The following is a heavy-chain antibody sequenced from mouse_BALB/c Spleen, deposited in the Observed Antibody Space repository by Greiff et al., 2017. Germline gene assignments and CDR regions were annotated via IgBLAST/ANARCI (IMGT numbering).Heavy chain of an antibody. CDR3: ARDANYDGSGGYFDV. J-gene: IGHJ1*01. CDR1: GFTFSDFY. D-gene: IGHD1-1*01. Sequence: EVKLMESGGGLVQPGGSLRLSCATSGFTFSDFYMEWVRQPPGKRLEWIAASRNKANDYTTEYSASVKGRFIVSRDTSQSILYLQMNALRAEDTAIYYCARDANYDGSGGYFDVWGAGTTVTVSS. CDR2: SRNKANDYTT. V-gene: IGHV7-1*02.